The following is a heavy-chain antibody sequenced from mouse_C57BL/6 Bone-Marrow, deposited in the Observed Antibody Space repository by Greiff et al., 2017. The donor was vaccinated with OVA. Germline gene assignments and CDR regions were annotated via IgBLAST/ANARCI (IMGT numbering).Heavy chain of an antibody. Sequence: VQLQQSGAELVMPGASVKLSCEASGYTFTSYWMHWVKQRPGQGLEWIGEIDPSDSYTNYNQKFKGKSTLTVDKSSSTAYMQLSSLTSEDSAVYYCARDGYPFAYWGQGTLVTVSA. J-gene: IGHJ3*01. V-gene: IGHV1-69*01. D-gene: IGHD2-3*01. CDR2: IDPSDSYT. CDR1: GYTFTSYW. CDR3: ARDGYPFAY.